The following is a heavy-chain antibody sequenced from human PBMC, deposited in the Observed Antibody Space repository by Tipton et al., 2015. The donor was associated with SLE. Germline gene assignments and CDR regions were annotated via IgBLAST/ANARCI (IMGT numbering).Heavy chain of an antibody. Sequence: LRLSCTVSGGSTSSYYWSWIRQPAGKGLEWIGRIYTSGSTNYNPSLKSRVTVSVDTSKNQFSLKLSSVTAADTAVYYCARSWVREFLDAFDIWGQGTMVTVSS. CDR1: GGSTSSYY. V-gene: IGHV4-4*07. J-gene: IGHJ3*02. CDR2: IYTSGST. D-gene: IGHD3-10*01. CDR3: ARSWVREFLDAFDI.